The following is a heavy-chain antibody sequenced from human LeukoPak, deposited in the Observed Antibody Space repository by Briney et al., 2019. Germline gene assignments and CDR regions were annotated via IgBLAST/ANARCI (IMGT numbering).Heavy chain of an antibody. CDR2: INYGGDTT. CDR1: EFTFSTYA. CDR3: ANSYSSGWSVGSFDY. Sequence: GGSLRLSCAASEFTFSTYAMSWVRQAPGRGLEWVSSINYGGDTTYYADSVKGRFTISRDNSKNTLYLQMNSLRAEDTAVYYCANSYSSGWSVGSFDYWGQGTLVTVSS. D-gene: IGHD6-19*01. J-gene: IGHJ4*02. V-gene: IGHV3-23*01.